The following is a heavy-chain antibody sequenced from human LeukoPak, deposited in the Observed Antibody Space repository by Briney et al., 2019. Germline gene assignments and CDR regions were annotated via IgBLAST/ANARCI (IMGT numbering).Heavy chain of an antibody. V-gene: IGHV3-48*01. D-gene: IGHD3-3*01. J-gene: IGHJ5*02. CDR3: ARGPLGYDFWSGYYRGTEGNNWFDP. CDR2: ISSSRSTI. Sequence: GGSLRLSCAASGFTFSSYSMNWVRQAPGKGLEWVSYISSSRSTIYYADSVKGRFTISRDNAKNSLYLQMNSLRAEDTAVYYCARGPLGYDFWSGYYRGTEGNNWFDPWGQGTLVTVSS. CDR1: GFTFSSYS.